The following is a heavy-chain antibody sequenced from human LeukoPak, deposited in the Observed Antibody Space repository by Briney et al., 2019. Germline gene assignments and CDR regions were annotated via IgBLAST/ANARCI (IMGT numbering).Heavy chain of an antibody. CDR1: GFTFSSYG. V-gene: IGHV3-30*02. D-gene: IGHD5-24*01. Sequence: GGSLRLSCAASGFTFSSYGMHWVRQAPGKGLEWVAFIRYDGSNKYYADSVKGRFTISRDNSKNTLYLQMNSLRAEDTAVYYCAKEMATIRAFDFWGQGTMVTVS. CDR2: IRYDGSNK. J-gene: IGHJ3*01. CDR3: AKEMATIRAFDF.